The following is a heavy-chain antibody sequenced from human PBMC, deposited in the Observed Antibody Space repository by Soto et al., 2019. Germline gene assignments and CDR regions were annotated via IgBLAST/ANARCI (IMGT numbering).Heavy chain of an antibody. CDR3: AKASGGLNDAFDI. J-gene: IGHJ3*02. D-gene: IGHD6-19*01. V-gene: IGHV3-23*01. CDR2: ISGSGGST. CDR1: GFTFSGYA. Sequence: GGSLRPSFPASGFTFSGYAISWVRQAPGKGLEWVSAISGSGGSTYYADSVKGRFTISRDNSKNTLYLQMNSLRAEDTAVYYCAKASGGLNDAFDIWGQGTMVTVSS.